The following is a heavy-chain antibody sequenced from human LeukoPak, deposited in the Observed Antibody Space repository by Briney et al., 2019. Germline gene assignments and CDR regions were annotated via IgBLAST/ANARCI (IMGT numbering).Heavy chain of an antibody. CDR1: GFTFNNYA. D-gene: IGHD1-26*01. Sequence: GGSLGLSCAASGFTFNNYAMSWVRQAPGKGLEWVSTISGSGGSTYYADSVKGRFTISRDNSKNTLYLQMNSLRAEDTAVYYCAKDWGSGSYQPDAFDIWGQGTMVTVSS. V-gene: IGHV3-23*01. J-gene: IGHJ3*02. CDR3: AKDWGSGSYQPDAFDI. CDR2: ISGSGGST.